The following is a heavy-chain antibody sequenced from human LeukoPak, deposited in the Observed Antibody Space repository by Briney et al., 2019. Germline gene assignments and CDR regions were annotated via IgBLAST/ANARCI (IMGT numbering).Heavy chain of an antibody. CDR3: ATKQWLAPPPDS. J-gene: IGHJ4*02. V-gene: IGHV3-74*01. Sequence: GGSLRLSCAASGFTFSKYWMLWVRQAPGKGLESVSRINTDGTVTTYADSVKGRFTVSRDNADNTMFLQMNSVRDEDTAVYDCATKQWLAPPPDSWGQGTPVTVSS. CDR1: GFTFSKYW. CDR2: INTDGTVT. D-gene: IGHD6-19*01.